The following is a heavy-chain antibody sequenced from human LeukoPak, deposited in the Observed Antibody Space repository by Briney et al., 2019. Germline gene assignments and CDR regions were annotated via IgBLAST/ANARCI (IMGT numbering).Heavy chain of an antibody. CDR3: ARDLFQTPEYYYDSSGYYSEFSGYYSEFSHYFDY. Sequence: ASVKVSCKASGYTFTSYYTHWVRQAPGQGLEWMGIINPSGGSTSYAQKFQGRVTMTRDTSTSTVYMELSRLRSEDTAVYYCARDLFQTPEYYYDSSGYYSEFSGYYSEFSHYFDYWGQGTLVTVSS. V-gene: IGHV1-46*01. CDR1: GYTFTSYY. CDR2: INPSGGST. D-gene: IGHD3-22*01. J-gene: IGHJ4*02.